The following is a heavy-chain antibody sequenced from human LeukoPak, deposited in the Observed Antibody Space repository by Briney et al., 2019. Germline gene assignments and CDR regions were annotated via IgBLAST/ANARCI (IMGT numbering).Heavy chain of an antibody. D-gene: IGHD6-19*01. CDR1: GIMFSGYW. CDR2: IKQQGTEK. V-gene: IGHV3-7*01. J-gene: IGHJ4*02. Sequence: GGSLRLSCTASGIMFSGYWMSWVRQAPGKGLEWVANIKQQGTEKYSADSVKGRFTISRDNSKNTLYLQMNSLRAEDTAVYYCAKVRSSGWDGDFDYWGQGTLVTVSS. CDR3: AKVRSSGWDGDFDY.